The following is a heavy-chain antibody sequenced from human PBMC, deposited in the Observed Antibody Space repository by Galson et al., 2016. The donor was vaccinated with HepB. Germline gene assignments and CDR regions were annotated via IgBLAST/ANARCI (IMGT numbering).Heavy chain of an antibody. Sequence: TLSLTCTVSGGSISRGFYYWSWVRQSAGKGLEWIGRIYGTGSTNYNPSLKSRVTISIDTSKNQFSLKLSSVTAADTAVYYCARDLRGSYYNIGDPMWGQGTLVIVSS. CDR2: IYGTGST. V-gene: IGHV4-61*02. J-gene: IGHJ4*02. D-gene: IGHD3-10*01. CDR3: ARDLRGSYYNIGDPM. CDR1: GGSISRGFYY.